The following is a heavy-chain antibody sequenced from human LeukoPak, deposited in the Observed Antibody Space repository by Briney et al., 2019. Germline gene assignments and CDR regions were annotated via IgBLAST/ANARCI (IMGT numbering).Heavy chain of an antibody. V-gene: IGHV1-18*01. CDR1: GYTFTSYG. D-gene: IGHD3-10*01. Sequence: ASVKVSCKASGYTFTSYGISWVRQAPGQGLEWMGWISAYNGNTNYAQELQGRVTMTTDTSTSTAYMELRSLRSDDTAVYYCARDLEVRGVIPNVYGMDVWGQGTTVTVSS. J-gene: IGHJ6*02. CDR2: ISAYNGNT. CDR3: ARDLEVRGVIPNVYGMDV.